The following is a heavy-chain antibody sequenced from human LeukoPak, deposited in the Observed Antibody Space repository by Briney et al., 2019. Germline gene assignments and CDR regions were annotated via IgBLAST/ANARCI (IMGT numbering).Heavy chain of an antibody. CDR1: GGSISSSNW. V-gene: IGHV4-4*02. Sequence: PSETLSLTCAVSGGSISSSNWWSWVRQPPGKGLEWIGEIYHSGSTNYNPSLKSRVTISVDKSKNQFSLKLSSVTAADTAVYYCARRASYDFWSGYFDYWGQGTLVTVSS. D-gene: IGHD3-3*01. CDR2: IYHSGST. J-gene: IGHJ4*02. CDR3: ARRASYDFWSGYFDY.